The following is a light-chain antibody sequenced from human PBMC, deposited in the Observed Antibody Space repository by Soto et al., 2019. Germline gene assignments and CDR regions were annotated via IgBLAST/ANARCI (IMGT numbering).Light chain of an antibody. CDR3: QQYYSSPRT. Sequence: ETILTRSPGTMSLSTGERATLSCRASQSVGGRSLAWYQQRRGQAPRILIYDTSNRAYVIPDRFSGTGSGTDFTLTISRLEPEDCAVYYFQQYYSSPRTFGQGTKVEIK. J-gene: IGKJ1*01. CDR2: DTS. CDR1: QSVGGRS. V-gene: IGKV3-20*01.